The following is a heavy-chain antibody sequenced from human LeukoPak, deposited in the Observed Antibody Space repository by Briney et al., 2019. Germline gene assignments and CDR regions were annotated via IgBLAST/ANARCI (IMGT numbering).Heavy chain of an antibody. CDR3: ARAGITMVRGVIIRKGNWFDP. J-gene: IGHJ5*02. V-gene: IGHV3-21*01. CDR1: GFTFSSYS. Sequence: GGSLRLSCAASGFTFSSYSMNWARQAPGKGLEWVSSISSSSSYIYYADSVKGRFTISRDNAKNSLYLQMNSLRAEDTAVYYCARAGITMVRGVIIRKGNWFDPWGQGTLVTVSS. D-gene: IGHD3-10*01. CDR2: ISSSSSYI.